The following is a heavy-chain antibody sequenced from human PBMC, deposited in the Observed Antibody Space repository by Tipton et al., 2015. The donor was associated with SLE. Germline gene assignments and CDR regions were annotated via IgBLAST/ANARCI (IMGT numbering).Heavy chain of an antibody. V-gene: IGHV3-30*04. CDR1: GFTFSSYA. CDR3: ARGFTPEDV. CDR2: ISYDGSNK. Sequence: SLRLSCAASGFTFSSYAMHWVRQAPGKGLEWVAVISYDGSNKYYADSVKGRFTISRDNSKNTLYLQMNSLRAEDTAVYYCARGFTPEDVWGKGTTVTVPS. J-gene: IGHJ6*04.